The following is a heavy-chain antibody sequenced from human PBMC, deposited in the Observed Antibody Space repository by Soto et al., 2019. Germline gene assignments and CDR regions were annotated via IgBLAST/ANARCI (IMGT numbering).Heavy chain of an antibody. CDR2: IYYSGST. CDR3: ARGRYCSGGSCYQLAYWFDP. D-gene: IGHD2-15*01. V-gene: IGHV4-31*03. CDR1: GGSISSGGYY. J-gene: IGHJ5*02. Sequence: QVQLQESGPGLVKPSQTLSLTCTVSGGSISSGGYYWSWIRQHPGKGLEWIGYIYYSGSTYYNPSLKSRVTISVDTSKNQFSLKLSSVTAADTAVYYCARGRYCSGGSCYQLAYWFDPWGQGTLVTVSS.